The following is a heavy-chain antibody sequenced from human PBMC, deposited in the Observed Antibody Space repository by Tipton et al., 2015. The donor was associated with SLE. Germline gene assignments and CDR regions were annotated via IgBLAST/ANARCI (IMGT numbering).Heavy chain of an antibody. CDR3: ARDLRSYDSSGYYNY. J-gene: IGHJ4*02. V-gene: IGHV5-51*03. Sequence: QLVQSGAEVKKPGESLKISCKGSGYSFTSYWIGWVRQMPGKGLEWMGIIYPGDSDTRYSPSFEGQVTMSADKSISTAYLQWSSLKASDTAMYYCARDLRSYDSSGYYNYWGQGTLVTVSS. CDR1: GYSFTSYW. D-gene: IGHD3-22*01. CDR2: IYPGDSDT.